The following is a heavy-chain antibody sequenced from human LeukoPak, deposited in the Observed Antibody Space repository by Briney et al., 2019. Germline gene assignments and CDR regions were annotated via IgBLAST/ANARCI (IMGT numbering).Heavy chain of an antibody. Sequence: PSETLSLTCTVFGASVSNYYWSWIRQPAGKGLEWIGHIFGSESTNCNPSLKSRLTMSVDTSKNQLSLKLNSVTVADTDVYFRARASIEGYCSRTSCYVWLDPWGQGTLVTVSS. D-gene: IGHD2-2*01. CDR3: ARASIEGYCSRTSCYVWLDP. CDR2: IFGSEST. CDR1: GASVSNYY. V-gene: IGHV4-4*07. J-gene: IGHJ5*02.